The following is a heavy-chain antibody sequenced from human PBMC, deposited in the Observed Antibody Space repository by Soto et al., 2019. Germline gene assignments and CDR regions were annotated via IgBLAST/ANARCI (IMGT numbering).Heavy chain of an antibody. J-gene: IGHJ4*02. D-gene: IGHD3-22*01. Sequence: PSETLSLTCTVSGGSISRYYWSWIRQPPGKGLEWIGYMYNTGSTIYNPSLKSRVTISVDTSKNQFSLKLSSVTAADTAVYYCARDSGFYDSSGYRTYYFDYWGQGTLVTVSS. CDR2: MYNTGST. V-gene: IGHV4-4*08. CDR3: ARDSGFYDSSGYRTYYFDY. CDR1: GGSISRYY.